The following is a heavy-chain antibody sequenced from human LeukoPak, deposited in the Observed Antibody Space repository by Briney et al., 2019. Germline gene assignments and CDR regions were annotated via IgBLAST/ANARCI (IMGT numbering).Heavy chain of an antibody. V-gene: IGHV3-23*01. CDR2: ITSSGDNT. CDR3: ARNWGLDY. Sequence: GGSLRLSCAASGITFSSNAMSWVRQAPGQGLEWVSGITSSGDNTYYTESVRGRFTISRDNSKNTLSLQMNSLGAEDTAVYYCARNWGLDYWGQGTLVTVSS. D-gene: IGHD7-27*01. J-gene: IGHJ4*02. CDR1: GITFSSNA.